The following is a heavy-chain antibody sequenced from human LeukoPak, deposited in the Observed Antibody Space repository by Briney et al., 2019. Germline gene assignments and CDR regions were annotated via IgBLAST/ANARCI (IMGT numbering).Heavy chain of an antibody. J-gene: IGHJ4*02. V-gene: IGHV3-21*01. CDR3: ARGASSGYRIDY. CDR1: GFTFSSYS. Sequence: PGGSLRLSCAASGFTFSSYSMNWVRQAPGKGLEWVSSISSSSSYIYYADSVKGRFTISRDNAKNTLYLQMNSLTAEDTALYYCARGASSGYRIDYWGQGTLVTVSS. CDR2: ISSSSSYI. D-gene: IGHD5-18*01.